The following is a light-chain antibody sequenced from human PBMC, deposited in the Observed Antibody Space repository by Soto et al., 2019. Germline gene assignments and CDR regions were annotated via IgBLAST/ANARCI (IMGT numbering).Light chain of an antibody. J-gene: IGKJ1*01. CDR3: QHRSGWPT. V-gene: IGKV3-11*01. Sequence: EIVMKQYPAAPSLSPGERATLSCRASQSVKSHLAWYQHKGGQAPRLLIFDASHRATGIPPRFSGSGSGTDFTLTISSLETEDFAVYFCQHRSGWPTFGQGTKVDIK. CDR1: QSVKSH. CDR2: DAS.